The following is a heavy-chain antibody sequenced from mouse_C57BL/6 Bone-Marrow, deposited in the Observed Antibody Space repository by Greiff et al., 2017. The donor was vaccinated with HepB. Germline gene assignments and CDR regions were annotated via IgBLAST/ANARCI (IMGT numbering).Heavy chain of an antibody. D-gene: IGHD1-1*01. CDR3: ARGYYGSSIY. J-gene: IGHJ4*01. V-gene: IGHV1-82*01. CDR1: GYAFSSSW. Sequence: QVQLKESGPELVKPGASVKISCKASGYAFSSSWMNWVKQRPGKGLEWIGRIYPGDGDTNYNGKFKGKATLTADKSSSTAYMQLSSLTSEDSAVYFCARGYYGSSIYWGQGTSVTVSS. CDR2: IYPGDGDT.